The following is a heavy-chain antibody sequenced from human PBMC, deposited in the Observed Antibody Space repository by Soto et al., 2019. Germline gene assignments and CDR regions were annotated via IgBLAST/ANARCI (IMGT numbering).Heavy chain of an antibody. Sequence: GGSLRLSCAASGLTFSSYWMSWVRQAPGKGLEWVANIKQDGSEKYYVDSVKGRFTISRDNAKNSLYLQMNSLRAEDTAVYYCARDRVVRGVTYYYGMDVWGQGTTVTVSS. CDR1: GLTFSSYW. D-gene: IGHD3-10*01. V-gene: IGHV3-7*03. CDR2: IKQDGSEK. J-gene: IGHJ6*02. CDR3: ARDRVVRGVTYYYGMDV.